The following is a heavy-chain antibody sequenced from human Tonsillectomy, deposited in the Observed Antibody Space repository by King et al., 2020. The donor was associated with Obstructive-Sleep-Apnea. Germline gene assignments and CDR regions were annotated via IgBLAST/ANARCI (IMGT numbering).Heavy chain of an antibody. J-gene: IGHJ2*01. V-gene: IGHV4-39*01. CDR3: AIVVVPAAMLLGGYWYFDL. CDR1: GGSISSSSYY. CDR2: IYYSGST. Sequence: QLQESGPGLVKPSETLSLTCTVSGGSISSSSYYWGWIRQPPGKGLEWIGSIYYSGSTYYNPSLKSRVTISVDTSKNQFSLKLSSVTAADTAVYYCAIVVVPAAMLLGGYWYFDLWGRGTLVTVSS. D-gene: IGHD2-2*01.